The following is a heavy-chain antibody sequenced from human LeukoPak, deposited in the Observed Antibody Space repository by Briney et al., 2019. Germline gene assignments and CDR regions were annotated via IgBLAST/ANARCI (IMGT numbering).Heavy chain of an antibody. Sequence: PGGSLRLSCAASGFTFSSYGMHWVRQAPGKGLEWVAFIRYDGSNKYYADSVKGRFTISRDNSKNTLYLQMNSLRAEDTAVYYAHVGYSPPLTTVASRDYYYMDVWGKGTTVTISS. CDR1: GFTFSSYG. D-gene: IGHD4-23*01. V-gene: IGHV3-30*02. J-gene: IGHJ6*03. CDR3: HVGYSPPLTTVASRDYYYMDV. CDR2: IRYDGSNK.